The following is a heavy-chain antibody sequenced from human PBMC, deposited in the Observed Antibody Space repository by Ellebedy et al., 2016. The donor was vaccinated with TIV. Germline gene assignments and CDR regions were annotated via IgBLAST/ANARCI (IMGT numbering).Heavy chain of an antibody. D-gene: IGHD1-1*01. V-gene: IGHV4-34*01. Sequence: MPGGSLRLSCAASGFAFSDYYMSWVRQPPGKGLEWIGEISRDGNTNYDPSLKRRVTISVDKSKNQFSLKLNSVPAADTAVYYCARHLTTTGTRGFDSWGQGTLVTVSS. J-gene: IGHJ4*02. CDR1: GFAFSDYY. CDR2: ISRDGNT. CDR3: ARHLTTTGTRGFDS.